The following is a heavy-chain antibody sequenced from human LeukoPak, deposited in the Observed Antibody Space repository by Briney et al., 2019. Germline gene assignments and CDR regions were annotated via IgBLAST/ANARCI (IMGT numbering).Heavy chain of an antibody. V-gene: IGHV3-48*01. CDR3: VRASWFGELLSPMDV. CDR2: ISSSSSTI. D-gene: IGHD3-10*01. Sequence: GSLRLSCAASGFTFSSYSMNWVRQAPGKGLEWVSYISSSSSTIYYADSVKGRFTISRDNAKNSLYLQMNSLRAEDTAVYYCVRASWFGELLSPMDVWGKGTTVTVSS. CDR1: GFTFSSYS. J-gene: IGHJ6*03.